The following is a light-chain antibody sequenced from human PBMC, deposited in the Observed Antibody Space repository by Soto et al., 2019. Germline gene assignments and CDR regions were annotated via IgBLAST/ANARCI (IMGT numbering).Light chain of an antibody. V-gene: IGKV1-6*01. J-gene: IGKJ1*01. CDR3: LQDYNYPRT. CDR1: QGIRND. CDR2: AAS. Sequence: AIQMTQPPSSLSASVGDTVTIPCRASQGIRNDLGWYQQKPGKAPKLLIYAASSLQSGVPSRFSGSGSGTDFTLTISSLQPEDFATYYCLQDYNYPRTFGQGTKVDIK.